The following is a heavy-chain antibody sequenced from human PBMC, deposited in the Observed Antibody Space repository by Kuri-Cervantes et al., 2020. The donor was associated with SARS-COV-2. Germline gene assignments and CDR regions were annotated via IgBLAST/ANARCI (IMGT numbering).Heavy chain of an antibody. V-gene: IGHV3-7*03. CDR2: IKQDGSEK. Sequence: GGSLRLSCAASGFTFSSFGMSWVRQAPGKGLEWVANIKQDGSEKYYVDSVKGRFTISRDNAKNSLYLQMNSLRAEDTAVYYCAKDRSGGGSYDYWGQGTLVTVSS. CDR1: GFTFSSFG. J-gene: IGHJ4*02. D-gene: IGHD1-26*01. CDR3: AKDRSGGGSYDY.